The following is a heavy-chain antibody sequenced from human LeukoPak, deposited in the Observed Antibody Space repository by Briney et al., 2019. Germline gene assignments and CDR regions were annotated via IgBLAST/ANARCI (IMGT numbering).Heavy chain of an antibody. J-gene: IGHJ6*02. D-gene: IGHD3-9*01. CDR3: ARELVSLRYFDWSYYYYGMDV. V-gene: IGHV7-4-1*02. Sequence: ASVKVSSKASGYTFTSYAMNWVRQAPGQGLEWMGWINTNTGNPTYAQGFTGRFVFSLDTSVSTAYLQISSLKAEDTAVYYCARELVSLRYFDWSYYYYGMDVWGQGTTVTVSS. CDR2: INTNTGNP. CDR1: GYTFTSYA.